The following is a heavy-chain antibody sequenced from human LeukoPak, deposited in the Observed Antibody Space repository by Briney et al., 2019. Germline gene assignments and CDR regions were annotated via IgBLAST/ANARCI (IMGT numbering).Heavy chain of an antibody. J-gene: IGHJ4*02. Sequence: GRSLRLSCTASGFTFGDYAMSWVRQAPGKGLEWVGFIRSKAYGGTTEYAASVKGRFTISRDDSKSIAYLQMNSLKTEDTAVYYCTREGDDYGDYGTIGYWGQGTLVTVSS. V-gene: IGHV3-49*04. CDR1: GFTFGDYA. CDR3: TREGDDYGDYGTIGY. D-gene: IGHD4-17*01. CDR2: IRSKAYGGTT.